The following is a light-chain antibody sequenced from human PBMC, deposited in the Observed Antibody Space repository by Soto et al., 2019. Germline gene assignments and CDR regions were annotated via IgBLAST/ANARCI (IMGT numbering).Light chain of an antibody. V-gene: IGLV2-8*01. Sequence: QSAPTQPPSASGSPGQSATISCTGTSSDVGGYNYVSWYQQYPGKAPKLMIYEVSKRPSGVPDRFSGCKSGNTASLTVSGLQAEDEADYYCSSYAGSSTWVFGGGTKLTVL. CDR2: EVS. CDR3: SSYAGSSTWV. CDR1: SSDVGGYNY. J-gene: IGLJ3*02.